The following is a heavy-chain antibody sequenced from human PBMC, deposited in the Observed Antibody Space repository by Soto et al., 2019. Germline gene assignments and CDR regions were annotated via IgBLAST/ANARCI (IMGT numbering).Heavy chain of an antibody. Sequence: QVKLQESGPGLVKPSGTLSLTCAVSGGSISSSNWWSWVRQPPGKGLEWIGEIYHSGNTNYNPSRNSRVTVAVDNSRNQFSLKLSSVTAAATAVYYCAGRWGEGRVDYWGQGTLVTVSP. CDR3: AGRWGEGRVDY. J-gene: IGHJ4*02. CDR2: IYHSGNT. V-gene: IGHV4-4*02. CDR1: GGSISSSNW. D-gene: IGHD3-10*01.